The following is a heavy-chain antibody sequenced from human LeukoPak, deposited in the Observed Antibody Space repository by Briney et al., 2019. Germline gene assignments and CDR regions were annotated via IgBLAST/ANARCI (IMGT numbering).Heavy chain of an antibody. Sequence: SVKVSCKASGYTFTGYYMHWVRQAPGQGLEWMGWINPIFDTANYAQKFQGRVTITADKSTSTAYMELSSLRSEDTAVYYCARAVNYYGSGSYSYAFDYWGQGTLVTVSS. CDR3: ARAVNYYGSGSYSYAFDY. CDR2: INPIFDTA. J-gene: IGHJ4*02. CDR1: GYTFTGYY. V-gene: IGHV1-69*06. D-gene: IGHD3-10*01.